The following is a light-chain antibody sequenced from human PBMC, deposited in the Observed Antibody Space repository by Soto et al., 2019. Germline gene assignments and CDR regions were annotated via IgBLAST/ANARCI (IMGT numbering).Light chain of an antibody. CDR3: QQYGDWPPDT. CDR1: QDISNY. Sequence: DIQMTQSPSSLSASVGDRVTITCQASQDISNYLNWYQQKPGKAPKLLIYDASNLETGVPSRFSGSGSGTDFTFTISSLQSEDFAVYYCQQYGDWPPDTFGQGTKVEI. J-gene: IGKJ2*01. V-gene: IGKV1-33*01. CDR2: DAS.